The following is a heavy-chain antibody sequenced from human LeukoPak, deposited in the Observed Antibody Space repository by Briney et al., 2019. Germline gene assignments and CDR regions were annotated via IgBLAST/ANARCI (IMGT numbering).Heavy chain of an antibody. CDR2: ISSSGSTI. CDR3: ARAAAGSQATWGFVDV. J-gene: IGHJ6*02. CDR1: GFTFSDYY. D-gene: IGHD6-13*01. V-gene: IGHV3-11*01. Sequence: GGSLRLSCAASGFTFSDYYMSWIRQAPGKGLKWVSYISSSGSTIYYADSVKGRFTISRDNAKNSLYLQMNSLRAEDTAVYYCARAAAGSQATWGFVDVWGQGTTVTVSS.